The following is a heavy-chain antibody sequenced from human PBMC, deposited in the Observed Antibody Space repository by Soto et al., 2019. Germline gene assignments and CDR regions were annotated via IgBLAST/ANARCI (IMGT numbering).Heavy chain of an antibody. CDR1: GFTFTNYA. CDR2: LLRSGSTT. D-gene: IGHD3-3*01. V-gene: IGHV3-23*01. CDR3: AKVPYVLRFLEWLFDHNWFDP. Sequence: HPGGSLRLSCAASGFTFTNYAMTWARQAPGKGLEWVSSLLRSGSTTYYADSVKGRFTISSDISANSLYLQMDSLRAEDTAVYYCAKVPYVLRFLEWLFDHNWFDPWGQGTLVTVSS. J-gene: IGHJ5*02.